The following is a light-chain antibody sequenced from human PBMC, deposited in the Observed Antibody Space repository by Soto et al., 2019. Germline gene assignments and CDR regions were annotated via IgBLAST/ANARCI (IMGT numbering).Light chain of an antibody. J-gene: IGLJ1*01. CDR3: SSYAGSNNYV. CDR1: SSDVGGYNY. Sequence: QSALTQPASVSGSPGQSITISCTGTSSDVGGYNYVSWYQQHPGKAPKLMIYDVSQRPSGVPDRFSGSKSGNTASLTVSGLQAEDEADYYCSSYAGSNNYVFGTGTKVTVL. V-gene: IGLV2-8*01. CDR2: DVS.